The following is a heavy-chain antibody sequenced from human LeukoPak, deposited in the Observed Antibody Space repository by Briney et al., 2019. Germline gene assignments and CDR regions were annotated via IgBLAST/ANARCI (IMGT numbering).Heavy chain of an antibody. CDR1: GFTFTSSA. D-gene: IGHD3-9*01. J-gene: IGHJ3*02. CDR2: IVVGSGNT. CDR3: AAEMGGFDILTGYNAFDI. V-gene: IGHV1-58*02. Sequence: GTSVKVSCKASGFTFTSSAMQWVRQARGQRLEWIGWIVVGSGNTNYAQRFQERVTITRDMSTGTAYMELSSLRSEDTAVYYCAAEMGGFDILTGYNAFDIWGQGTMVTVSS.